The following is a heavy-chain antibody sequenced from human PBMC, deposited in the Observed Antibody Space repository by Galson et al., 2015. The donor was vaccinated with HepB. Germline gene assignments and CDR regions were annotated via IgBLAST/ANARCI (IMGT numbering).Heavy chain of an antibody. V-gene: IGHV3-7*01. J-gene: IGHJ4*02. CDR2: IKQDGSEK. Sequence: SLRLSCAASGFTFSTYWMSWVRQAPGKGLEWVAKIKQDGSEKYFVDSVKGRFTISRDNAKNSLYLHMSSLRAEDTGVYYCARYDCWTGSYQDYWGQGTLVTISS. D-gene: IGHD3-3*01. CDR1: GFTFSTYW. CDR3: ARYDCWTGSYQDY.